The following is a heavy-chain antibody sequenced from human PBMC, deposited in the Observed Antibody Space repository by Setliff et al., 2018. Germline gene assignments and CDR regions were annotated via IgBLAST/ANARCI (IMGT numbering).Heavy chain of an antibody. V-gene: IGHV1-18*01. CDR1: GYTFTRXA. D-gene: IGHD6-19*01. J-gene: IGHJ4*02. CDR3: TRGQRAWSY. CDR2: ISAYNGNT. Sequence: ASVKVSCKASGYTFTRXAIRWVRQAPGQGPEWMGWISAYNGNTNYALKLQDRVIMTADTSTKTVQLDLRSLRSRHAAMSYCTRGQRAWSYWGKGTLITVSS.